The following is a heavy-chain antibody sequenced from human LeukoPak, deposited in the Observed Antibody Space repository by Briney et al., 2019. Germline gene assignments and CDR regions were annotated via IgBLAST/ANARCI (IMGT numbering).Heavy chain of an antibody. J-gene: IGHJ3*02. CDR1: GFTFSSYW. CDR3: ARGLTIFGVVNDAFDI. Sequence: GGSLRHSCAASGFTFSSYWMHWVRQAPGKGLVWVSLINSDGSSTIYADSVKGRFTISRDNVKNTLYLQMNSLRAEDTAVYYCARGLTIFGVVNDAFDIWGQGTMVTVSS. V-gene: IGHV3-74*01. CDR2: INSDGSST. D-gene: IGHD3-3*01.